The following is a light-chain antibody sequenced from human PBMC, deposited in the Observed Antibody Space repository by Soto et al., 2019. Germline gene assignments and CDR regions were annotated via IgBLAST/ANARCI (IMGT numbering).Light chain of an antibody. CDR1: SSDVGGYNY. V-gene: IGLV2-11*01. Sequence: QSALTQPRSVSGSPGQPVTISCTGTSSDVGGYNYVSWYQQHPGKAPKFMIYDVSKRPSGVPDRFSGSKSGNTASLTISGLQAEDEADYYCCSYAGSYVFGTGTKLTVL. CDR2: DVS. J-gene: IGLJ1*01. CDR3: CSYAGSYV.